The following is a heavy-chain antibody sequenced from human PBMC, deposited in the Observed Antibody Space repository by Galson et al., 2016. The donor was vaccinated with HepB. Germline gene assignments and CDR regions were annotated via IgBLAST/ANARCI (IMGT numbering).Heavy chain of an antibody. D-gene: IGHD3/OR15-3a*01. CDR3: ARHRGSYPDFGDDYYMDV. V-gene: IGHV4-4*07. CDR2: ISPTSST. CDR1: GGAISRYS. Sequence: SETLSLTCTVSGGAISRYSWAWIRQPAGKGLEWIGRISPTSSTNYNPSLQSRITMSIDTSKDHFTLNLRSVTAADTAVYYCARHRGSYPDFGDDYYMDVWGKGTTVTVSS. J-gene: IGHJ6*03.